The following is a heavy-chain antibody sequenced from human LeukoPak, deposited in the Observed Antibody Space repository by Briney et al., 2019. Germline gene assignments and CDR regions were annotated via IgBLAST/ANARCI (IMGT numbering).Heavy chain of an antibody. D-gene: IGHD1-26*01. J-gene: IGHJ4*02. CDR3: ARLVGDVTTWDC. CDR2: IKQDESEK. Sequence: PGGSLRLSCAASGFTVSSSYISWVRQAPGKGLEWVASIKQDESEKYYVDSVKGRFTTSRDNAKSSLYLQMNALRGEDTAVYYCARLVGDVTTWDCWGQGTLVTVSS. CDR1: GFTVSSSY. V-gene: IGHV3-7*03.